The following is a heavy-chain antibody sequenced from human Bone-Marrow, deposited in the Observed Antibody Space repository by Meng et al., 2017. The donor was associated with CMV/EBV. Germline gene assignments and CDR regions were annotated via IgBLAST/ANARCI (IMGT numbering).Heavy chain of an antibody. CDR3: ASSYGGNSVSDY. V-gene: IGHV1-69*10. D-gene: IGHD4-23*01. CDR1: GGTFSSYA. J-gene: IGHJ4*02. CDR2: IIPILGIA. Sequence: SVKVSCKASGGTFSSYAISWVRQAPGQGLEWMGGIIPILGIANYAQKFQGRVTITADKSTSTAYMELSSLRSEDTAVYYCASSYGGNSVSDYWGQGTLVTVSS.